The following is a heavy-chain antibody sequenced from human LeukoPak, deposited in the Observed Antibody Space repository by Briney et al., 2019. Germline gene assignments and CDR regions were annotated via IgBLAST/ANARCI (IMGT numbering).Heavy chain of an antibody. D-gene: IGHD4-11*01. J-gene: IGHJ3*02. Sequence: GGSLRLSCAASGFTFSSYAMHWVRQAPGKGLEWVAVISYDGSNKYYADSVKGRFTISRDNSKDTLYLQMNSLRAEDTAVYYCARLTVTTLFAFDIWGQGTMVTVSS. CDR2: ISYDGSNK. V-gene: IGHV3-30-3*01. CDR3: ARLTVTTLFAFDI. CDR1: GFTFSSYA.